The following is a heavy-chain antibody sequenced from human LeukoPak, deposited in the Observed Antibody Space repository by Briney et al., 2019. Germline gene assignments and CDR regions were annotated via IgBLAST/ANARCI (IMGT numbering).Heavy chain of an antibody. J-gene: IGHJ4*02. CDR3: ARGTAGYHSSYFDH. D-gene: IGHD3-16*02. Sequence: GGSLRLSCAASGFTFGSPWMHWVRQAPGKGLVWVSRINSDGSATAHADSVKGRFTISRDNAENTLYLQMNSLRAEDTAVYYCARGTAGYHSSYFDHWGQGTLVTVSS. V-gene: IGHV3-74*01. CDR1: GFTFGSPW. CDR2: INSDGSAT.